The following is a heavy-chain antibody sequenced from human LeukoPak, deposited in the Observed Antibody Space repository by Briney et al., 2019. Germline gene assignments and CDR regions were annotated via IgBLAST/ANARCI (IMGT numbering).Heavy chain of an antibody. Sequence: ASVKVSCKASGYSFTSNYIHWVRQAPGKGLEWMGGFDPEDGETIYAQKFQGRVTMTEDTSTDTAYMELSSLRSEDTAVYYCATAPTPPYEWELLTWGQGTLVTVSS. CDR1: GYSFTSNY. J-gene: IGHJ5*02. CDR3: ATAPTPPYEWELLT. V-gene: IGHV1-24*01. D-gene: IGHD1-26*01. CDR2: FDPEDGET.